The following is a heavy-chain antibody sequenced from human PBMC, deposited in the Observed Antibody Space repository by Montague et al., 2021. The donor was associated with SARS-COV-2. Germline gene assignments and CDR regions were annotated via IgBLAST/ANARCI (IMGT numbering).Heavy chain of an antibody. Sequence: SLRLSCAASGFIFSSYEMNWVRQAPGKGLEWVSYISNSGDTKYYSDSLXGLFTISRDNAKNSLYLQMSSLRAEDTAVYYCARAGEDYYYDSSGFLYWGQGILVTVSS. J-gene: IGHJ4*01. CDR3: ARAGEDYYYDSSGFLY. CDR2: ISNSGDTK. D-gene: IGHD3-22*01. V-gene: IGHV3-48*03. CDR1: GFIFSSYE.